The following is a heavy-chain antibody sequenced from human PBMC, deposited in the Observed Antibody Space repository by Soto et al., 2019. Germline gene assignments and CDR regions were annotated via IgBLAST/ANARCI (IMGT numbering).Heavy chain of an antibody. CDR2: ISAKSGGT. J-gene: IGHJ4*02. CDR1: GYTFSDYY. V-gene: IGHV1-2*02. Sequence: QVQLVQSGAEVQKPGTSVKVSCQASGYTFSDYYLHWLRQAPGQGLEWMGWISAKSGGTHYAPKFEGRVTLTTDTSISTAFMELSRLTSDDTAVYYCARGPRTQLWFPNVYWGQGTLVTVSS. D-gene: IGHD5-18*01. CDR3: ARGPRTQLWFPNVY.